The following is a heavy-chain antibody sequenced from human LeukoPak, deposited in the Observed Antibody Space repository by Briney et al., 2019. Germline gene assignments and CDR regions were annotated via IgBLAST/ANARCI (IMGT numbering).Heavy chain of an antibody. J-gene: IGHJ6*01. CDR1: GFTFSRHW. Sequence: GGSLRLSCAVSGFTFSRHWMSWVRQAPGKGLEWLANIKQDGSEKYYVDSVEGRFTISRDNAKNSLYLQMNSLRAEDTAVYYFARSCYGSGTSYGMDVWGQGTTVTLSS. CDR2: IKQDGSEK. D-gene: IGHD3-10*01. CDR3: ARSCYGSGTSYGMDV. V-gene: IGHV3-7*01.